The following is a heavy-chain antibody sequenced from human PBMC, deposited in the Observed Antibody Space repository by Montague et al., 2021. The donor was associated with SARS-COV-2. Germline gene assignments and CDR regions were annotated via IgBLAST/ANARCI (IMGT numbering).Heavy chain of an antibody. CDR1: GGSFSGYY. CDR2: INHSGST. Sequence: SETLSLTCAVYGGSFSGYYWSWIRQPPGKGLEWIGEINHSGSTNYNPSLKSRVTISVDTSKNQFSLKLSSVTAADTAVYYCARGKTDGYFYDYYASDFWGQGTMVTVSS. V-gene: IGHV4-34*01. D-gene: IGHD4-17*01. CDR3: ARGKTDGYFYDYYASDF. J-gene: IGHJ6*02.